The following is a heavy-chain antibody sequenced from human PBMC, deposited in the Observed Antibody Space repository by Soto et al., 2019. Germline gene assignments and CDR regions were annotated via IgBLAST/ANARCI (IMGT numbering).Heavy chain of an antibody. CDR1: GYTFTAYF. CDR3: ARPRRVGAAARDPLDL. CDR2: SNQKTEET. J-gene: IGHJ1*01. D-gene: IGHD2-15*01. V-gene: IGHV1-2*02. Sequence: ASVKVSCKASGYTFTAYFMHSVRPAPGKGIEWIGWSNQKTEETKDEERFQGRLTLTRYRSSATAYLELTNLRSDDTAVYYCARPRRVGAAARDPLDLWGQGTLVTVSS.